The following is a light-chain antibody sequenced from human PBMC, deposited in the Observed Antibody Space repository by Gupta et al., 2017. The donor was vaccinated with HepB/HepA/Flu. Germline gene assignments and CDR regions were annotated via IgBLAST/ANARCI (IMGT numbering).Light chain of an antibody. Sequence: QSLLTQPPSASGTPGPWVIITCSGGTSNIGKNTVTWSQQLPGTAPKLLIYSDNQRPSGVPDRFSGSRSGTSASLAISGLQSLDEADYYCAAWDDSLWVFGGGTKLTVL. CDR1: TSNIGKNT. J-gene: IGLJ3*02. V-gene: IGLV1-44*01. CDR3: AAWDDSLWV. CDR2: SDN.